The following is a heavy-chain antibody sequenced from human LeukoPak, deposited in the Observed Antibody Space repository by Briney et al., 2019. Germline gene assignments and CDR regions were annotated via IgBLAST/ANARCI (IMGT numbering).Heavy chain of an antibody. CDR3: AKGSSFYYYSSAWFDY. CDR1: GFSFDDYA. Sequence: PGGSLRLSCAASGFSFDDYAMHWVRQAPGKGLEWVSGISWNSGNIGYADSVKGRFTISRDNAKNSLYLQMNSLRAEDMALYYCAKGSSFYYYSSAWFDYWGQGTLVTASS. CDR2: ISWNSGNI. J-gene: IGHJ4*02. V-gene: IGHV3-9*03. D-gene: IGHD3-22*01.